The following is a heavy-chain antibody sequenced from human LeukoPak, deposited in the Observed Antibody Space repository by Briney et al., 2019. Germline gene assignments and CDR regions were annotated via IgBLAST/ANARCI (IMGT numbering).Heavy chain of an antibody. CDR2: IWYDGSNK. Sequence: GGSLRLSCAASGFTFSSYGMHWVRQAPGKGLEWVAVIWYDGSNKYYADSVKGRFTISRDNSKNTLYLQMNSLRAEDTAVYYCARTKRGYSGYEPFDYWGQGTLVTVSS. CDR3: ARTKRGYSGYEPFDY. J-gene: IGHJ4*02. V-gene: IGHV3-33*08. D-gene: IGHD5-12*01. CDR1: GFTFSSYG.